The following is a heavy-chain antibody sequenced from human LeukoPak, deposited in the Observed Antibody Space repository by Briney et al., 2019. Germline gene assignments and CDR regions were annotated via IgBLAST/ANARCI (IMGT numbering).Heavy chain of an antibody. J-gene: IGHJ3*02. Sequence: ASVTVSCKASGYTFTSYYMHWVRQAPGQGLEWMGIINPSGGSTSYAQKFQGRVTMTRDTSTSTVYMELSSLRSEDTAVYYCARVVIVGATTGAFDIWGQGTMVTVSS. V-gene: IGHV1-46*01. CDR2: INPSGGST. D-gene: IGHD1-26*01. CDR1: GYTFTSYY. CDR3: ARVVIVGATTGAFDI.